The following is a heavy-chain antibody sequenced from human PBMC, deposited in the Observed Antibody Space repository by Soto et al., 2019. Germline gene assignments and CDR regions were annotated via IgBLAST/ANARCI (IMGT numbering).Heavy chain of an antibody. CDR2: IYSSGST. J-gene: IGHJ4*02. Sequence: GGSLRLSCAASGFTFSSYAMTWVRQAPGKGLEWVSFIYSSGSTYYADSVKGRFTISRDNFKNTLYLQMNSLRAEDTAVYYCARGYSYTQPVFDYWGLGTLVTV. V-gene: IGHV3-23*05. CDR1: GFTFSSYA. CDR3: ARGYSYTQPVFDY. D-gene: IGHD5-18*01.